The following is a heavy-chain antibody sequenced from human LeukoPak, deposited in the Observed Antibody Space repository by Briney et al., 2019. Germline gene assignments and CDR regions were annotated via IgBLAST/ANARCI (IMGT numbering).Heavy chain of an antibody. J-gene: IGHJ5*02. D-gene: IGHD1-20*01. V-gene: IGHV4-4*09. CDR1: GGSISSYY. CDR3: ARRGITGKFDP. CDR2: IYTSGST. Sequence: SETLSLTCTVSGGSISSYYCSWIRQPPGKGLEWIGYIYTSGSTNYNPSLKSRVTISVDTSKNQFSLKLGSVTAADTAVYYCARRGITGKFDPWGQGTLVTVSS.